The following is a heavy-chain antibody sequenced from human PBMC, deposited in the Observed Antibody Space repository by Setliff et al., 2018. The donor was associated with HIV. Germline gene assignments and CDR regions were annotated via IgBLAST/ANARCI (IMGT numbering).Heavy chain of an antibody. D-gene: IGHD3-10*01. CDR3: VTTDYFYGRNNFEY. CDR1: GYSMSGGYN. J-gene: IGHJ4*02. V-gene: IGHV4-38-2*02. Sequence: SETLSLTCTVPGYSMSGGYNWGWIRQSPEKGLEWIGNIYHVGTTYYNPSLKSRVTLSVDPSKSQFSLKLTSVTAADTALYYCVTTDYFYGRNNFEYWGQGALVTVSS. CDR2: IYHVGTT.